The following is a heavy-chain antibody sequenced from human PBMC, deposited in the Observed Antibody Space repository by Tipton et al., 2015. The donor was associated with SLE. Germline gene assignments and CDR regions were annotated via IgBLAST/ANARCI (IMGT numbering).Heavy chain of an antibody. J-gene: IGHJ4*02. CDR3: AKGDSSGFYYFDY. Sequence: SLRLSCAASGFTFSSYAMSWVRQAPGKGLEWVSYISSSSSTIYYADSVKGRFTISRDNSKNTLYLQMNSLRAEDTAVYYCAKGDSSGFYYFDYWGQGTLVTVPS. D-gene: IGHD6-19*01. CDR1: GFTFSSYA. V-gene: IGHV3-48*01. CDR2: ISSSSSTI.